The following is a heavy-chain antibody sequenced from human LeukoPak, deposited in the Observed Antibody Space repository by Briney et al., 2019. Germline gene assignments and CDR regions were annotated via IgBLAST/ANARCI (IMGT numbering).Heavy chain of an antibody. CDR2: IYPGDSDT. Sequence: GESLKISCKGSGYSFASYWIGWVRQMPGKGLEWMGIIYPGDSDTRYSPSFQGQVTISADKSISTAYLQWGSLKASDTAMYYCARSGIAAAVDFDYWGQGTLVTVSS. V-gene: IGHV5-51*01. D-gene: IGHD6-13*01. CDR1: GYSFASYW. CDR3: ARSGIAAAVDFDY. J-gene: IGHJ4*02.